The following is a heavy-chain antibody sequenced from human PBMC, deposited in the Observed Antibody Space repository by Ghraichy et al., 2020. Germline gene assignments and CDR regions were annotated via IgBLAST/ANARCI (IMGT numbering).Heavy chain of an antibody. D-gene: IGHD7-27*01. CDR3: TRDGINWGGGVYYYGMDV. Sequence: SETLSLTCTVSGGSISSYYWSWIRQPAVKGLEWIGRIYTSGSTNYNPSLKSRVTMSVDTSKNQISLKLSSVTAADTAVYYCTRDGINWGGGVYYYGMDVWGQGTTVTVSS. CDR2: IYTSGST. CDR1: GGSISSYY. J-gene: IGHJ6*02. V-gene: IGHV4-4*07.